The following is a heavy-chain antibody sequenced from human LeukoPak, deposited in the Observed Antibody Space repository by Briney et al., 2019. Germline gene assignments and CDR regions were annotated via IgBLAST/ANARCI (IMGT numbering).Heavy chain of an antibody. Sequence: PGGSLRLSCAASGFTFSTYAMSWVRQAPGKGLEWVSAISANGGSTFYADSVKGRSTISRDNARNSLFLQMNSLRAEDTAVYYCARAGDLVVVPHFDYWGQGTLVTVSS. CDR1: GFTFSTYA. D-gene: IGHD3-16*01. V-gene: IGHV3-23*01. CDR3: ARAGDLVVVPHFDY. J-gene: IGHJ4*02. CDR2: ISANGGST.